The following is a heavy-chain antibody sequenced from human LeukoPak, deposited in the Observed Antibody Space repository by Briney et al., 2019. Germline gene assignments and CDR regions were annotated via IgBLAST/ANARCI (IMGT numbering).Heavy chain of an antibody. CDR3: ARELTTHYYGSGSPYYYYYGMDV. D-gene: IGHD3-10*01. CDR1: GYTFTSYD. CDR2: MNPNSGNT. V-gene: IGHV1-8*01. Sequence: GASVKVSCKASGYTFTSYDINWVRQATGQGLEWMGWMNPNSGNTGYAQKFQGRVTMTRNTSISTAYMELSSLRSEDTAVYYCARELTTHYYGSGSPYYYYYGMDVWGQGTTVTVSS. J-gene: IGHJ6*02.